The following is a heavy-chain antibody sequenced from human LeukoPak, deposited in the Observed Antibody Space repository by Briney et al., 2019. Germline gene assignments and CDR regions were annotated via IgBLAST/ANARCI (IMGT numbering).Heavy chain of an antibody. V-gene: IGHV4-39*07. CDR1: GGSISSSSYY. Sequence: SESLSLTCTVSGGSISSSSYYWGWIRQPPGKGLEWIGSIYYSGSTYYNPSLKSRVTISVDTSKNQFSLKLSSVTAADTAVYYCARASKQVPAAIYYYYYMDVWGKGTTVTVSS. J-gene: IGHJ6*03. D-gene: IGHD2-2*01. CDR2: IYYSGST. CDR3: ARASKQVPAAIYYYYYMDV.